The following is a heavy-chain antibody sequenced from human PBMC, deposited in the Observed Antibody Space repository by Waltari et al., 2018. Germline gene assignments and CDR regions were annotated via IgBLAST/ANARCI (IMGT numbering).Heavy chain of an antibody. CDR3: ARPGSSSPYYWFNP. Sequence: QVQLQESGPGLVEPSGTLSLTCTVSGGAISGSGYSWGWLRQHPGKGLEWIASIYHDGTSYYTPSLKSRVTISVDTSENKFSLKLNSVTAADTAIYYCARPGSSSPYYWFNPWGQGILVTVSS. V-gene: IGHV4-39*01. D-gene: IGHD2-2*01. CDR1: GGAISGSGYS. CDR2: IYHDGTS. J-gene: IGHJ5*02.